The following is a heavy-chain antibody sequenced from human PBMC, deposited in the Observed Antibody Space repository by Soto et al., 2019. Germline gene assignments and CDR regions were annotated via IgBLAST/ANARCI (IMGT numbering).Heavy chain of an antibody. D-gene: IGHD7-27*01. Sequence: SEILSLTCTVSGGSIRVTDYFWGWIRQPPGKALEWIASIYHSGSTYYNPSLKSRVTMSIDTSNNQFALTLNSVSAADTAVYFCTRDSGWFDPWGQGTLVTVSS. CDR2: IYHSGST. V-gene: IGHV4-39*02. CDR3: TRDSGWFDP. CDR1: GGSIRVTDYF. J-gene: IGHJ5*02.